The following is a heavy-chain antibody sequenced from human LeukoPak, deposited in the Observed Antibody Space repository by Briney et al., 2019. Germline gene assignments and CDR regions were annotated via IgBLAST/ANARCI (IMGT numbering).Heavy chain of an antibody. CDR2: IYHSGST. V-gene: IGHV4-38-2*02. CDR1: GYSISSGYY. J-gene: IGHJ6*03. CDR3: ARVIRSSSWYYYYYYMDV. D-gene: IGHD6-13*01. Sequence: SETLSLTCTVSGYSISSGYYWGWIRQPPGKGLEWIGSIYHSGSTYYNPSLKSRVTISVDTSKNQFSLKLSSVTAADTAVYYCARVIRSSSWYYYYYYMDVWGKGTTVTVSS.